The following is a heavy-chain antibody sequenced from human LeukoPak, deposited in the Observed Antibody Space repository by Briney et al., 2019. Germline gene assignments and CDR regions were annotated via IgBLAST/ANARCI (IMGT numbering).Heavy chain of an antibody. V-gene: IGHV1-8*01. CDR1: GYTFTSYD. J-gene: IGHJ4*02. Sequence: ASVKVSCKASGYTFTSYDINWVRQAPGQGLEWMGWMNPNSGNTGYAQKFQGRVTMTRNTSISTAYMELSSLRPEDTALYYCARVGLAVADDYWGQGTLVTVSS. CDR2: MNPNSGNT. D-gene: IGHD6-19*01. CDR3: ARVGLAVADDY.